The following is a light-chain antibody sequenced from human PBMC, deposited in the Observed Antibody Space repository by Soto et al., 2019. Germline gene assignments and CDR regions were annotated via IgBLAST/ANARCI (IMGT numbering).Light chain of an antibody. CDR2: DVS. J-gene: IGKJ5*01. CDR3: QQRNTWPPT. Sequence: EIVLTQSPATLSLSPGERATLSCRARQSVSSYLAWYQRKPGQAPRLLIYDVSNRATGIPARFSGSGSGTDFTLTISSLEPEDFGVYYCQQRNTWPPTFGQGTRLEIK. CDR1: QSVSSY. V-gene: IGKV3-11*01.